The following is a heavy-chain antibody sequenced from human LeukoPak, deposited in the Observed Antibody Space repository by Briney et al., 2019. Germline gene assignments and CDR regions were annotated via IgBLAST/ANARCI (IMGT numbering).Heavy chain of an antibody. Sequence: GGSLRLPCAASGFTVSSNYMSWVRQAPGKGLEWVSVIYSGGSTYYADSVKGRFTISRDNSKNTLYLQMNSPRAEDTAVYYCARGSNYGDYDYWGQGTLVTVSS. V-gene: IGHV3-53*01. CDR1: GFTVSSNY. J-gene: IGHJ4*02. CDR2: IYSGGST. D-gene: IGHD4-17*01. CDR3: ARGSNYGDYDY.